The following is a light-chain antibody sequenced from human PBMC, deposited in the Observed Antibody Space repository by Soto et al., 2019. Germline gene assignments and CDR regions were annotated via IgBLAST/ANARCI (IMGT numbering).Light chain of an antibody. CDR2: EVS. J-gene: IGLJ2*01. CDR1: SGDIGGYNY. V-gene: IGLV2-14*01. CDR3: SSFTNSSTLVV. Sequence: QSVLTQPASVSGSPGQSITLSCTGTSGDIGGYNYVSWYQHHPDKAPKLVISEVSHRPSGISNRFSGSKSGTTASLTISGLQAEDEADYYCSSFTNSSTLVVFGGGTKLTVL.